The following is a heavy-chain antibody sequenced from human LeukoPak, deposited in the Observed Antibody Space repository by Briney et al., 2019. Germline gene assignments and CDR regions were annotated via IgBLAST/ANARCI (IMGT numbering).Heavy chain of an antibody. CDR1: GITLSNYG. D-gene: IGHD3-10*01. CDR2: ISGSGGGT. Sequence: GGSLRLSCAVSGITLSNYGMSWVRQAPGKGLEWVAGISGSGGGTNYADSVKGRFTISRDNPKNTLYLQMNGLRAEDTAVYFCAIRGVVIRVILVGFHKEAYYFDSWGQGALVTVSS. CDR3: AIRGVVIRVILVGFHKEAYYFDS. V-gene: IGHV3-23*01. J-gene: IGHJ4*02.